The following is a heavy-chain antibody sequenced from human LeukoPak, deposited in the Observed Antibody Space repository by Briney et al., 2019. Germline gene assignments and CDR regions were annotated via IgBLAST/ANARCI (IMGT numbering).Heavy chain of an antibody. CDR3: ARVVDSSSWYSFSSYYYYYMDV. CDR1: GGSISSYY. D-gene: IGHD6-13*01. CDR2: IYYSGST. Sequence: SETLSLTCTVSGGSISSYYWSWIRQPPGKGLEWIGYIYYSGSTYYNPSLKSRVTISVDTSKNQFSLKLSSVTAADTAVYYCARVVDSSSWYSFSSYYYYYMDVWGKGTTVTVSS. J-gene: IGHJ6*03. V-gene: IGHV4-59*12.